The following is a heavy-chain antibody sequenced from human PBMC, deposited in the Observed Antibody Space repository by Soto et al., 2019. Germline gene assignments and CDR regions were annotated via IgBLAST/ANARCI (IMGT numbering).Heavy chain of an antibody. CDR3: AKDIEGYYDFWSGFGQLDY. CDR2: ISYDGSNK. CDR1: GFTFSSYG. D-gene: IGHD3-3*01. J-gene: IGHJ4*02. V-gene: IGHV3-30*18. Sequence: PGGSLRLSCAASGFTFSSYGMHWVRQAPGKGLEWVAVISYDGSNKYYADSVKGRFTISRDNSKNTLYLQMNSLRAEDTAVYYCAKDIEGYYDFWSGFGQLDYWGQGTLVTGLL.